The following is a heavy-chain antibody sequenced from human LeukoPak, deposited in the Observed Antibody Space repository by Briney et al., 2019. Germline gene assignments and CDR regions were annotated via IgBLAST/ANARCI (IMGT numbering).Heavy chain of an antibody. CDR2: MNPNSGIT. V-gene: IGHV1-8*01. Sequence: ASVKLSCKASGYTFTGYDINWVRHATGPGLERMGWMNPNSGITAYAQKFQGRVTMARNTSISTVYMELRSLRSEDTAVYYCARRGGGATIPNYYDASGYFLDYWGQGTLVTVSS. CDR1: GYTFTGYD. J-gene: IGHJ4*02. CDR3: ARRGGGATIPNYYDASGYFLDY. D-gene: IGHD3-22*01.